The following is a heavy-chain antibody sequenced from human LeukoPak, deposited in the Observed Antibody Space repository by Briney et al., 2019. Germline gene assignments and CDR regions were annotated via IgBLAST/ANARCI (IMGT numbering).Heavy chain of an antibody. CDR1: GYTFTNYY. J-gene: IGHJ4*02. CDR2: INPNSGGT. V-gene: IGHV1-2*02. D-gene: IGHD4-17*01. CDR3: ARVDNDYGDYAWDY. Sequence: GASVKVSCKASGYTFTNYYMHWVRQAPGQGLEWMGWINPNSGGTNYAQKFQGRVTMTRDTSISTAYMELSRLRSDDTAVYYCARVDNDYGDYAWDYWGQGTLVTVSS.